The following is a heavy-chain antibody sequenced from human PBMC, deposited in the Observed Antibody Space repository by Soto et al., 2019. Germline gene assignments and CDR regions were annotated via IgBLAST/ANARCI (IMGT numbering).Heavy chain of an antibody. Sequence: QVQLVQSGAEVKKPGASVKVSCKASGYTFTSYYMHWVRQAPGQGLEWMGIINPSGGSTSYAQKFQGRVTMTRGTSTSTIYLELSSLRSEDTAVYYWARNGVYDYIWGSYRYRGYFDYWGQGPLVTVSS. CDR1: GYTFTSYY. CDR3: ARNGVYDYIWGSYRYRGYFDY. J-gene: IGHJ4*02. D-gene: IGHD3-16*02. CDR2: INPSGGST. V-gene: IGHV1-46*03.